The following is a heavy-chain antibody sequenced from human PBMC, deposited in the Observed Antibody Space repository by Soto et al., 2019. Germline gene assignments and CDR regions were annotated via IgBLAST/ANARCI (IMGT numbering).Heavy chain of an antibody. CDR1: GFAFRNYG. D-gene: IGHD2-8*02. V-gene: IGHV3-30*18. J-gene: IGHJ5*01. CDR3: AKSRITDLVVPVDS. CDR2: VSHDGTNK. Sequence: QVHLVESGGGVVQPGASLRLSCAASGFAFRNYGMHWVRLAPGRGLEWVAVVSHDGTNKNYADSVKGRFTISRDNFKNTLSLQMNSLRAEDTAVYYCAKSRITDLVVPVDSWGQGTQVTVSS.